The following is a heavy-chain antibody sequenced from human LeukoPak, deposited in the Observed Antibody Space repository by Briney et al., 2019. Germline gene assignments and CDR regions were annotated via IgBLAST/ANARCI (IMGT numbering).Heavy chain of an antibody. CDR3: ASQRIVGAAGEHY. Sequence: PSETLSLTCTVSGGSISSYYWSWIRQPPGKGLEWIGYIYYSGSTNYNPSLKSRVTMSVDTSKNQFSLKLSSVTAADTAVYYCASQRIVGAAGEHYWGQGTLVTVSS. J-gene: IGHJ4*02. CDR2: IYYSGST. CDR1: GGSISSYY. D-gene: IGHD1-26*01. V-gene: IGHV4-59*08.